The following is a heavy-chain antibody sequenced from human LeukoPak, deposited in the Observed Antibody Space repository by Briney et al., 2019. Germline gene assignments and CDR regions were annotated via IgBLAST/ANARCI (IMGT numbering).Heavy chain of an antibody. Sequence: GESLKISCKGSGYSFTSYWIGWVRQMPGKGLEWMGIIYPGDSATRYSPSFQGQVTISADKSISTAYLQWSSLKASDTAMYYCARRTPGSGSFDAFDIWGQGTMVTVSS. CDR2: IYPGDSAT. CDR3: ARRTPGSGSFDAFDI. D-gene: IGHD3-10*01. CDR1: GYSFTSYW. J-gene: IGHJ3*02. V-gene: IGHV5-51*01.